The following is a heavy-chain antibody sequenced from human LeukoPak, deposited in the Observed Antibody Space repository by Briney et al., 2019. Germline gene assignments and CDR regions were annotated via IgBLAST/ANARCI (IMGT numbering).Heavy chain of an antibody. CDR3: ARGEVTVATPFVVY. Sequence: ASLKVSCKASGYTFTGYYIHWVRQAPGQGLEWMGWINANSGGINYAQKFQGRVTMTRDTSISTTYMELSSLRSDDTAVYFCARGEVTVATPFVVYWGQGTLVTVSS. CDR2: INANSGGI. D-gene: IGHD4-23*01. V-gene: IGHV1-2*02. CDR1: GYTFTGYY. J-gene: IGHJ4*02.